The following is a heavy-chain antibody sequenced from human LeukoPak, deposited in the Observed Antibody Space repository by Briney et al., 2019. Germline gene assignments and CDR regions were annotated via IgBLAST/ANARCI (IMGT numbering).Heavy chain of an antibody. Sequence: SETLPLTCTVSGGSISSYYWSWIRQPPGKGLEWIGYIYYSGSTNYNPSLKSRVTISVDTSKNQFSLKLSSVTAADTAVYYCARAPSPPYCGGDCTQNNWFDPWGQGTLVTVSS. D-gene: IGHD2-21*02. J-gene: IGHJ5*02. CDR2: IYYSGST. CDR1: GGSISSYY. CDR3: ARAPSPPYCGGDCTQNNWFDP. V-gene: IGHV4-59*01.